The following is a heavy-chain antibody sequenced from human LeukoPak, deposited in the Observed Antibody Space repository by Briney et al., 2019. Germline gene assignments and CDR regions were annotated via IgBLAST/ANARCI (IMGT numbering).Heavy chain of an antibody. Sequence: SGGSLRLSCAASGFTFSSYAMSWVRQAPGKGLEWVSAISGSGGSTYYADSVKGRFTISRDNSKNTLYLQMNSLRAEDTAVYYCAKDEYIVVVLAAFGYWGQGTLVTVSS. V-gene: IGHV3-23*01. D-gene: IGHD2-15*01. J-gene: IGHJ4*02. CDR2: ISGSGGST. CDR3: AKDEYIVVVLAAFGY. CDR1: GFTFSSYA.